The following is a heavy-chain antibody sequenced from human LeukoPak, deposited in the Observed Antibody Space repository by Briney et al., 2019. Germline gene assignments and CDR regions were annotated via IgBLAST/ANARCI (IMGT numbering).Heavy chain of an antibody. D-gene: IGHD3-10*02. Sequence: SETLSLTCNVSGGSISSGGYYRSWIRQHPGKGLEWIGYIYYSGSTYYNPSLKSRATISVDTSKNQFSLRLTSVTAADTAFYYCANVPRADWFDPWGQGALVTVSS. J-gene: IGHJ5*02. V-gene: IGHV4-31*03. CDR2: IYYSGST. CDR3: ANVPRADWFDP. CDR1: GGSISSGGYY.